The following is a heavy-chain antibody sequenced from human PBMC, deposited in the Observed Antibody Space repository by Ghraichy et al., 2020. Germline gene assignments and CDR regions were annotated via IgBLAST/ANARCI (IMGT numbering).Heavy chain of an antibody. V-gene: IGHV3-21*01. Sequence: GGSLRLSCAASGFTFSSYSMNWVRQAPGKGLEWVSSISSSSSYIYYADSVKGRFTISRDNAKNSLYLQMNSLRAEDTAVYYCAREPDTAMNYWYFDLWGRGTLVTVSS. D-gene: IGHD5-18*01. CDR3: AREPDTAMNYWYFDL. J-gene: IGHJ2*01. CDR2: ISSSSSYI. CDR1: GFTFSSYS.